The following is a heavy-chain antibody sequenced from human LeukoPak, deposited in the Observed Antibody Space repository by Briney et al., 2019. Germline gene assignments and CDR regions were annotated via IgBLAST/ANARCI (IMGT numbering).Heavy chain of an antibody. V-gene: IGHV3-7*03. D-gene: IGHD6-13*01. CDR3: ARDHTAAGLILDY. J-gene: IGHJ4*02. CDR1: GFTFSSHW. CDR2: IRMDGNEK. Sequence: PGGSLRLSCTASGFTFSSHWMNWVRQAPGKGLEWVASIRMDGNEKYYVDSVKGRFTISRDNAKKSSYLQMNSLRAEDTAVYYCARDHTAAGLILDYWGQGTLVTVSS.